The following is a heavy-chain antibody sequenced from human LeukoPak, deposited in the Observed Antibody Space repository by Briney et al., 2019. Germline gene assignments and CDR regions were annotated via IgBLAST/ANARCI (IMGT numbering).Heavy chain of an antibody. CDR3: ARTELGYAFDI. V-gene: IGHV4-59*01. CDR1: GGSISSYY. CDR2: IYYSGST. Sequence: PSETLSLTCTVSGGSISSYYWSWIRQPPGKGLERIGYIYYSGSTNYNPSLKSRVTISVDTSKNQFSLKLSSVTAADTAVYYCARTELGYAFDIWGQGTMVTVSS. J-gene: IGHJ3*02. D-gene: IGHD3-10*01.